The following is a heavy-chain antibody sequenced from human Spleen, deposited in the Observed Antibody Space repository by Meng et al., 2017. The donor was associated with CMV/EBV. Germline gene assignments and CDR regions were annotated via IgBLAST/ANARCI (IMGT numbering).Heavy chain of an antibody. V-gene: IGHV3-23*01. J-gene: IGHJ3*02. CDR2: ISPSGETI. CDR1: GFTFSNYA. CDR3: TKDYGDLYDAFDM. Sequence: GGSLRLSCAASGFTFSNYAVTWVRQAPGEGLEWVSDISPSGETIYYAESVKGRFTVSRDNSKNTVYLQMNSLRADDTAVYFCTKDYGDLYDAFDMWGQGTMVTVSS. D-gene: IGHD4-17*01.